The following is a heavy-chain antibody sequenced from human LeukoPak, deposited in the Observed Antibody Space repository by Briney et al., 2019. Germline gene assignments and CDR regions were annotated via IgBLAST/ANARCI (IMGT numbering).Heavy chain of an antibody. J-gene: IGHJ4*02. CDR2: INHSGST. V-gene: IGHV4-34*01. D-gene: IGHD3-22*01. Sequence: SGTLSFTCAVYGGSFSGYYWSWIRQPPGKGLEWIGEINHSGSTNYNPSLKSRVTISVDTSKNQFSLKLSSVTAADTAVYYCARGGAGMGSGYQTYYFDYWGQGTLVTVSS. CDR3: ARGGAGMGSGYQTYYFDY. CDR1: GGSFSGYY.